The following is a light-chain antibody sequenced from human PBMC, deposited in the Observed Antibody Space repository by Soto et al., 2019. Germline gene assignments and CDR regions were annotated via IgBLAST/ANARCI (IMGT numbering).Light chain of an antibody. V-gene: IGKV3-15*01. J-gene: IGKJ1*01. CDR2: GAS. Sequence: EIVMTQSPATLSVSPGERATLSCRASQRVSSNLAWYQQKPGQAPRLLIYGASTRATGIPARFSGSGSGTESTLPISSLQSEDFAVYYCQQYNTWPTTFGQGTKVDIK. CDR1: QRVSSN. CDR3: QQYNTWPTT.